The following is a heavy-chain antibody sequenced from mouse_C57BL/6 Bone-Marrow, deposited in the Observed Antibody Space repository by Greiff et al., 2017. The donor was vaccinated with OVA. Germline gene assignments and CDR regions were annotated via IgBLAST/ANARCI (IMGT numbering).Heavy chain of an antibody. V-gene: IGHV5-4*03. Sequence: EVKLMESGGGLVKPGGSLKLSCAASGFTFSSYAMSWVRQTPEKRLEWVATISDGGSYTYYPDNVKGRFTISRDNAKNNLYLQMSHLKSEDTAMYYCKMITTEYYYAMDYWGPGTSVTVSS. CDR2: ISDGGSYT. CDR3: KMITTEYYYAMDY. J-gene: IGHJ4*01. D-gene: IGHD2-4*01. CDR1: GFTFSSYA.